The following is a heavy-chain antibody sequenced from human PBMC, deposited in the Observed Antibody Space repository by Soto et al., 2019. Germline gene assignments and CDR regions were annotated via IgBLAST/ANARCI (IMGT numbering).Heavy chain of an antibody. CDR1: GLTVSSSY. CDR2: IYSAGST. V-gene: IGHV3-53*05. Sequence: GGSLRLSCAASGLTVSSSYMSWVRQAPGKGLQWVSVIYSAGSTYYANSVKGRFTISRDISTNMVCLQMRSLRSEDTAVYYCARSSGGVFGIIIEGSNWLAPWGQGSLVTVSS. J-gene: IGHJ5*02. CDR3: ARSSGGVFGIIIEGSNWLAP. D-gene: IGHD3-16*02.